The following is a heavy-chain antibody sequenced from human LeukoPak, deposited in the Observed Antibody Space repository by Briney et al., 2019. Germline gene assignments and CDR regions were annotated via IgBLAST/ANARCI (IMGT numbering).Heavy chain of an antibody. J-gene: IGHJ4*02. Sequence: GESLRLSCAASGFTFRNYWMNWVRQAPGKGLEWVANIRQDGSDKYYVDSVKGRFIISRDNAKDSVSLQMNSLRAEDTAVYFCARDRGISAGSDFDYWGQGTLVTVSS. D-gene: IGHD6-13*01. CDR2: IRQDGSDK. CDR1: GFTFRNYW. CDR3: ARDRGISAGSDFDY. V-gene: IGHV3-7*01.